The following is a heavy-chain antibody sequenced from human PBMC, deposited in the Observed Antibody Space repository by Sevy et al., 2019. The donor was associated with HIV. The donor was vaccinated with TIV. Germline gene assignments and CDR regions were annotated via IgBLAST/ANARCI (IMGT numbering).Heavy chain of an antibody. D-gene: IGHD3-22*01. CDR2: IDRSGSTI. V-gene: IGHV3-11*01. CDR1: GFTFSDYY. Sequence: GGSLRLSCAVSGFTFSDYYMSWIRQAPGKGLEWVSYIDRSGSTINYADSVKGRFTISRDNAKKSVYLQINSLRAEDTAVYYCARENTMIEEPGWFDPWGQGTLVTVSS. J-gene: IGHJ5*02. CDR3: ARENTMIEEPGWFDP.